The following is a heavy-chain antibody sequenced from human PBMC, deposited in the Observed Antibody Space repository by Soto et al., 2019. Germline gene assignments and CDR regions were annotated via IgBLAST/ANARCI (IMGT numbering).Heavy chain of an antibody. J-gene: IGHJ4*02. V-gene: IGHV4-30-2*06. D-gene: IGHD2-15*01. CDR1: GASISYGGFS. CDR2: ISHLEST. Sequence: SETLSLTCTVSGASISYGGFSWSWIRQSPGKGLEWIGYISHLESTYFHPSFKSRLTMSIDRTRNQFSLKLSSVTAADMAVYYCARGGRYDSFDYWGQGVLVIVS. CDR3: ARGGRYDSFDY.